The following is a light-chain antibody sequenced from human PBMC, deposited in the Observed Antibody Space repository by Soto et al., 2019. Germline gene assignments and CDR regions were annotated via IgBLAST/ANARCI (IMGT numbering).Light chain of an antibody. CDR3: MQALQAPYT. CDR2: LGS. J-gene: IGKJ2*01. Sequence: DRVMTQSPLSLPVTPGEPASISCRSSQSLLHSNGYNYLDWYLQKPGQSPQLLIFLGSNRASGVPDRFSGSGSGTDFTLKISRVEAEDVGVYYCMQALQAPYTFGLGTKLEIK. V-gene: IGKV2-28*01. CDR1: QSLLHSNGYNY.